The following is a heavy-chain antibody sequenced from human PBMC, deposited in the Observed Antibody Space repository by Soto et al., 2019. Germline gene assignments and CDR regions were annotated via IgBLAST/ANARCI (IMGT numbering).Heavy chain of an antibody. CDR1: GFTFSSYA. J-gene: IGHJ6*02. D-gene: IGHD1-1*01. CDR3: ARGGRTTGTYSYYYGMDV. CDR2: ISYDGSNK. Sequence: PGGSLRLSCAASGFTFSSYAMHWVRQAPGKGLEWVAVISYDGSNKYYADTVKGRFTISRDNSKNTLYLQMNSLRAEDTAVYYCARGGRTTGTYSYYYGMDVWGQGTTVTVSS. V-gene: IGHV3-30-3*01.